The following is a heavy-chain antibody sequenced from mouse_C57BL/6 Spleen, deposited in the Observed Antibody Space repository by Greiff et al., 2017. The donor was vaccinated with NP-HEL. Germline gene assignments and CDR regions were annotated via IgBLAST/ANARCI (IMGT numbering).Heavy chain of an antibody. Sequence: VQLQQPGAELVRPGSSVKLSCKASGYTFTSYWMHWVKQRPIQGLEWIGNIDPSDSETHYNQKFKDKATLTVDKSSSTAYMQLSSLTSEDSAVYYCAREYYDAMDYWGQGTSVTVSS. V-gene: IGHV1-52*01. D-gene: IGHD5-1*01. J-gene: IGHJ4*01. CDR2: IDPSDSET. CDR3: AREYYDAMDY. CDR1: GYTFTSYW.